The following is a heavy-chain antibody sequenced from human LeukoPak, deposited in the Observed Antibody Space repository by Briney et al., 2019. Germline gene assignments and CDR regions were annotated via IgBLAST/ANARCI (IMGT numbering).Heavy chain of an antibody. Sequence: PGMSLGLSCAASRFTFSPYGMHWVRQAPGKGLEWVAVIWHDGSNKFYVDSVKGRFTISRDNSKNTLYLQMNSLRAEDTAVYYCAKRGCDTNGCPYYFDYWGQGTLVTVSS. D-gene: IGHD2-8*01. J-gene: IGHJ4*02. CDR2: IWHDGSNK. CDR3: AKRGCDTNGCPYYFDY. V-gene: IGHV3-33*06. CDR1: RFTFSPYG.